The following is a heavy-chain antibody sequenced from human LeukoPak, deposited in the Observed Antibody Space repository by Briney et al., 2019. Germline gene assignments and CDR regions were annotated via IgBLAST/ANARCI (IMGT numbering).Heavy chain of an antibody. CDR1: GSTFSSYG. V-gene: IGHV3-30*02. CDR2: IRYDGSNK. CDR3: PRDPRRLAY. Sequence: GGSLRLSCAASGSTFSSYGMHWVRQAPGKGLEWVAFIRYDGSNKYYADSVKGRFTISRDNAKNSLYLQMNGLRAEDTAAYYCPRDPRRLAYWGQGTLVTVSS. J-gene: IGHJ4*02.